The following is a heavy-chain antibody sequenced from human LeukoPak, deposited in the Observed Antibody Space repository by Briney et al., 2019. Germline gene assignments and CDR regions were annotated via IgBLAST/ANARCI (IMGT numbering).Heavy chain of an antibody. V-gene: IGHV3-21*01. CDR3: ARDRELYYGGKVSYYYGMDV. CDR1: GFTFSSYS. D-gene: IGHD4-23*01. CDR2: ISSSSSYI. Sequence: GGSLRLSCAASGFTFSSYSMNWVRQASGKGLEWVSSISSSSSYIYYADSVKGRFTISRDNAKNSLYLQMNSLRAEDTAVYYCARDRELYYGGKVSYYYGMDVWGQGTTVTVSS. J-gene: IGHJ6*02.